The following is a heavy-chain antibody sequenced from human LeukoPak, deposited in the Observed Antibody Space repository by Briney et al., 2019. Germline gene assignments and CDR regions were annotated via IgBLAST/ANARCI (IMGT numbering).Heavy chain of an antibody. CDR3: AKGERWLQYASFDY. J-gene: IGHJ4*02. CDR1: GFTFSSFA. Sequence: GRSLRLSCAASGFTFSSFAMHWVRQSPGRGLEWLTAVSNDERNKYSADSVKGRFAISRDNSKSTLYLQMNSLRAEDTAVYYCAKGERWLQYASFDYWGQGTLVTVSS. D-gene: IGHD5-12*01. CDR2: VSNDERNK. V-gene: IGHV3-30*09.